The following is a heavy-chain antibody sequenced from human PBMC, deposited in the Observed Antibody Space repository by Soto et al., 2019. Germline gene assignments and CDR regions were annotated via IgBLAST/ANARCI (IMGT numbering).Heavy chain of an antibody. CDR2: IIPIFGTA. J-gene: IGHJ6*02. D-gene: IGHD3-22*01. Sequence: GASVKVSCKASGGTFSSYAISWVRQAPGQGLEWMGGIIPIFGTANYAQKFQGRVTITADESTSTAYMELSSLRSEDTAVYYCAREWKRYDRAVGGMGVWGQGTTVTVSS. CDR1: GGTFSSYA. CDR3: AREWKRYDRAVGGMGV. V-gene: IGHV1-69*13.